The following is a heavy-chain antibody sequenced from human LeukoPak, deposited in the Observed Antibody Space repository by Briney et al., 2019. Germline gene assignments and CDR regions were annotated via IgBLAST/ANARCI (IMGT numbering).Heavy chain of an antibody. Sequence: PGGSLRLSCAASGFTFSSYWMSWVRQAPGKGLEWVAFIRYDGSNKYYADSVKGRFTISRDNSKNTLYLQMNSLRAEDTAVYYCAKPDHYDSSGYPWFDPWGQGTLVTVSS. J-gene: IGHJ5*02. CDR1: GFTFSSYW. CDR2: IRYDGSNK. V-gene: IGHV3-30*02. CDR3: AKPDHYDSSGYPWFDP. D-gene: IGHD3-22*01.